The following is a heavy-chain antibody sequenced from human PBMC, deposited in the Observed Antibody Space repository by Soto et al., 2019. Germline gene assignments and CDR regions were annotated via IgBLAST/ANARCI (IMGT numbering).Heavy chain of an antibody. J-gene: IGHJ6*02. CDR2: INHSGST. CDR3: VRLPPLLTGYYSYYYYYGMDV. CDR1: GGSFSGYY. V-gene: IGHV4-34*01. Sequence: TSETLSLTCAVYGGSFSGYYWSWIRQPPGKGLEWIGEINHSGSTNYNPSLKSRVTISVDTSKNQFSLKLSSVTAADTAVYYCVRLPPLLTGYYSYYYYYGMDVWGQGTTVTVSS. D-gene: IGHD3-9*01.